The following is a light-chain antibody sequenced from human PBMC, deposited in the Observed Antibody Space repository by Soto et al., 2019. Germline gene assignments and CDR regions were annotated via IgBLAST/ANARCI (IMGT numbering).Light chain of an antibody. Sequence: QSVLTQPPSVSAAPERKVTISCSGSSSNIGGNSVSWYQQLPGTAPKLLIYDDDKRSSGIPDRFSGSKSGTSATLGITGFQTGDEADYYCGSWDSSLSAYVFATGTKVTVL. CDR3: GSWDSSLSAYV. CDR1: SSNIGGNS. CDR2: DDD. V-gene: IGLV1-51*01. J-gene: IGLJ1*01.